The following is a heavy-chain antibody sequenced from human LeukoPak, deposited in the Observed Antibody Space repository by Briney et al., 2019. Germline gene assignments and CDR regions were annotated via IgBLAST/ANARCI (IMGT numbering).Heavy chain of an antibody. V-gene: IGHV3-23*01. CDR3: AKVLNYYGAFDI. CDR1: GFTFSSYA. J-gene: IGHJ3*02. CDR2: ISGSGITT. Sequence: GGSLGLSCAASGFTFSSYAMSWVRQAPGRGLEWVSGISGSGITTYYANSVKGRLTISKDNSKNTLFLQMNNLRVEDTALYYCAKVLNYYGAFDIWGQGTMVTVSS. D-gene: IGHD3-10*01.